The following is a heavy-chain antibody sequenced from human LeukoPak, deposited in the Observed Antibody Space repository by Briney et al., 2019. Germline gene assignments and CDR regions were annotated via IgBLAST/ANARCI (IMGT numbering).Heavy chain of an antibody. J-gene: IGHJ4*02. Sequence: GGSLRLSCAASGFTFSTYAMTWVRQAPGKGLEWVSAISGSGGSTYYADSVKGRFTISRDNAKNSLYLQMNSLRVEDTAVYYCAKDRGIISDYWGQGTLVTVSS. D-gene: IGHD3-10*01. CDR2: ISGSGGST. CDR1: GFTFSTYA. CDR3: AKDRGIISDY. V-gene: IGHV3-23*01.